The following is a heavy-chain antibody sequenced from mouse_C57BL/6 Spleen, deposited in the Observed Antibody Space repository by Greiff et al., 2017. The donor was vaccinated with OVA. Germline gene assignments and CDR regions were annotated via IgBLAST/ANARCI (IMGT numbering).Heavy chain of an antibody. Sequence: ESGPGLVKPSQSLSLTCSVTGYSITSGYYWNWIRQFPGNKLEWMGYISYDGSNNYNPSLKNRISITRDTSKNQFFLKLNSVTTEDTATYYCAREVYDYDAFAYWGQGTLVTVSA. J-gene: IGHJ3*01. V-gene: IGHV3-6*01. CDR1: GYSITSGYY. D-gene: IGHD2-4*01. CDR2: ISYDGSN. CDR3: AREVYDYDAFAY.